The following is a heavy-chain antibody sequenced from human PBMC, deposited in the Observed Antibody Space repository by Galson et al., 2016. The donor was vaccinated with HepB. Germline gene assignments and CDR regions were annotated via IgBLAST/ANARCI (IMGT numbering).Heavy chain of an antibody. J-gene: IGHJ3*01. Sequence: SLRLSCAASEFTFSSYAMNWVRRAPGQGLEWVSAISRSGDVTYYADSVKGRFTISRDNSKNSLYLQMNSLRAEDTAIYYCAKDRRHESIVVIPAAFDLWGHGTMVTVSS. D-gene: IGHD2-2*01. CDR3: AKDRRHESIVVIPAAFDL. CDR1: EFTFSSYA. V-gene: IGHV3-23*01. CDR2: ISRSGDVT.